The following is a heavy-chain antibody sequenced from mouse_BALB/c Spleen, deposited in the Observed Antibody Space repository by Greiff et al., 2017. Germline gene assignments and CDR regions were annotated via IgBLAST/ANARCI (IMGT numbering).Heavy chain of an antibody. CDR3: AREVRYFDY. V-gene: IGHV5-6*01. CDR2: ISSGGSYT. CDR1: GFTFNSYG. J-gene: IGHJ2*01. D-gene: IGHD1-1*01. Sequence: EVHLVESGGDLVKPGGSLKLSCAASGFTFNSYGMSWVRQTPDKRLEWVATISSGGSYTYYPDSVKGRFTISRDNAKNTLYLQMSSLKSEDTAMYYCAREVRYFDYWGQGTTLIVSS.